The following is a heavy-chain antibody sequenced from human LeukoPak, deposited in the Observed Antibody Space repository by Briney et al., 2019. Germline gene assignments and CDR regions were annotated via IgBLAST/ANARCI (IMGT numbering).Heavy chain of an antibody. Sequence: GRSLRLSCAASGFTFSNYGMHWVRQAPGKGLEWVAVIAYDGSNEYYAEFVKGRFTISRDNSKNTLYLQMYSLRAEDTAVYYCAKDPPLYFDWPEGYFQHWGQGTLVTVSS. CDR1: GFTFSNYG. J-gene: IGHJ1*01. CDR2: IAYDGSNE. V-gene: IGHV3-30*18. D-gene: IGHD3-9*01. CDR3: AKDPPLYFDWPEGYFQH.